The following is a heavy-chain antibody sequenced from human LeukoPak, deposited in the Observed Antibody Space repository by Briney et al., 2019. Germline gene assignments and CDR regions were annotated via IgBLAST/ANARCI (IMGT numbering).Heavy chain of an antibody. CDR1: GGSSSGYY. Sequence: SETLSLTCTVSGGSSSGYYWGWIRQPPGKGLEWIGSIYHSGSTYYNPSLKSRVTISVDTSKNQFSLKLSSVTAADTAVYYCARIQLWLREDYWGQGTLVTVSS. V-gene: IGHV4-38-2*02. J-gene: IGHJ4*02. CDR2: IYHSGST. CDR3: ARIQLWLREDY. D-gene: IGHD5-18*01.